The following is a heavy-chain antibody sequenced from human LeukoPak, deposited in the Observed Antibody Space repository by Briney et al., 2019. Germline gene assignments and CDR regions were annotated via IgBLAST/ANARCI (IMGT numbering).Heavy chain of an antibody. V-gene: IGHV4-30-2*01. J-gene: IGHJ4*02. D-gene: IGHD6-13*01. CDR3: ARGSSSWSLYFDY. Sequence: PSETLSLTCAVSGGSISSGGYSWSWIRQPPGKGLEWIGYIYHNGSTYYNPSLKSRVTISVDRSKNQFSLKLSSVTAADTAVYYCARGSSSWSLYFDYWGQGTLVTVSS. CDR1: GGSISSGGYS. CDR2: IYHNGST.